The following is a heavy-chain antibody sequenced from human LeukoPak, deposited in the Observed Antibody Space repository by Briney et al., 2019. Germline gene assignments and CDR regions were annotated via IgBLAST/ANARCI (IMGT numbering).Heavy chain of an antibody. D-gene: IGHD2-2*01. CDR3: ARENTYADY. CDR2: ISFDGITK. J-gene: IGHJ4*02. Sequence: GRSLRLFCAASGFTFSSYAMHWVRQAPGKGLEWVAVISFDGITKYHADSVKGRFTISRDNSNNTLYLQMHSLRAEDTAVYYCARENTYADYWGQGTLVTVSS. V-gene: IGHV3-30-3*01. CDR1: GFTFSSYA.